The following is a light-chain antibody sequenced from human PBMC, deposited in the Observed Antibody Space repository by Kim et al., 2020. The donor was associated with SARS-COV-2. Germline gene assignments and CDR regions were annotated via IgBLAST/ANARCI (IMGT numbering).Light chain of an antibody. CDR3: QQYDTSPGS. Sequence: LSPWQRATLSCRASQGVGRNYLAWFQHKPGQAPRLLIYGASTKATGIPDRFSGIGSGTDFTLTISRLEPEDVAVYYCQQYDTSPGSFGQGTKLEI. CDR1: QGVGRNY. V-gene: IGKV3-20*01. J-gene: IGKJ2*03. CDR2: GAS.